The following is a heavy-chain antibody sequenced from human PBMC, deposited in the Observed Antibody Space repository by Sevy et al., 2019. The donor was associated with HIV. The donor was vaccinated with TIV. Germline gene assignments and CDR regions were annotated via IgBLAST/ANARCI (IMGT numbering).Heavy chain of an antibody. Sequence: SETLSLTCAVYGGSFSGYYWSWIRQPPGKGLEWIGEIIPSGSTNYNPSLKSRVTISIDTSKNQFSLKVNSVTAADTAIYYCARGQGGDLYWGQGTQVTVSS. V-gene: IGHV4-34*12. J-gene: IGHJ4*02. D-gene: IGHD3-16*01. CDR2: IIPSGST. CDR1: GGSFSGYY. CDR3: ARGQGGDLY.